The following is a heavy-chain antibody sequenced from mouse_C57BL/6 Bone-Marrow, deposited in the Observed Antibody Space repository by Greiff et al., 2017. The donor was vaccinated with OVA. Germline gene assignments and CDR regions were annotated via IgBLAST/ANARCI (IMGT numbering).Heavy chain of an antibody. CDR2: ISNGGGST. CDR3: ARHGGYSAWFAY. V-gene: IGHV5-12*01. D-gene: IGHD2-3*01. Sequence: EVKLMESGGGLVQPGGSLKLSCAASGFTFSDYYMYWVRQTPEKRLEWVAYISNGGGSTYYPDTVKGRFTISRDNAKNTLYLQMSRLKSEDTAMYYCARHGGYSAWFAYWGQGTLVTVSA. J-gene: IGHJ3*01. CDR1: GFTFSDYY.